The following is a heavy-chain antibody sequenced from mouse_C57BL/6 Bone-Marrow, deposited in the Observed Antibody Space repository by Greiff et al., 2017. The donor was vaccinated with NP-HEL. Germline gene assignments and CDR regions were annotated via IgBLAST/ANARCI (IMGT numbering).Heavy chain of an antibody. Sequence: QVQLKQSGAELVKPGASVKLSCKASGYTFTSYWMHWVKQRPGQGLEWIGMIHPNSGSTNYNEKFKSKATLTVDKSSSTAYMQLSSLTSEDSAVYYCARWAYYSNYDYFDYWGQGTTLTVSS. V-gene: IGHV1-64*01. CDR1: GYTFTSYW. J-gene: IGHJ2*01. CDR2: IHPNSGST. D-gene: IGHD2-5*01. CDR3: ARWAYYSNYDYFDY.